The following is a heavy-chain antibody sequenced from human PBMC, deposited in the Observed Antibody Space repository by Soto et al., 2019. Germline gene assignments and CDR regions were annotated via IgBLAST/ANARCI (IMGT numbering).Heavy chain of an antibody. D-gene: IGHD5-18*01. V-gene: IGHV3-30*18. CDR3: AKGSTAMTYFDY. CDR2: ISYDGSNK. Sequence: QVQLVESGGGVVQPGRSLRLSCAASGFTFSSYGMHWVRQAPGKGLEWVAVISYDGSNKYYADSVKGRFTISRDNSKNSLDLQMNILRAVDTAVYYCAKGSTAMTYFDYWGQGTLVTVSS. J-gene: IGHJ4*02. CDR1: GFTFSSYG.